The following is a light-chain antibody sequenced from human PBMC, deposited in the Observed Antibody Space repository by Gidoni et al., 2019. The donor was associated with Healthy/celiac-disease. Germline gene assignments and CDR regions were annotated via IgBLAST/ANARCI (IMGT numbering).Light chain of an antibody. J-gene: IGLJ2*01. CDR2: QDS. Sequence: ELTQPPSVSVSPGQTASITCSGDKLGDKYACWYQQKPGQSPVLVIYQDSKRPSGIPERFSGSNSGNTATLTISGTQAMDEADYYCQAWDSSTAHVVFGGGTKLTVL. CDR1: KLGDKY. CDR3: QAWDSSTAHVV. V-gene: IGLV3-1*01.